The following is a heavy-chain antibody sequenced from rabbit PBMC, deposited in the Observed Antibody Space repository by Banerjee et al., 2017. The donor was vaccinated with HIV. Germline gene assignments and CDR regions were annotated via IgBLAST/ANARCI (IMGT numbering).Heavy chain of an antibody. CDR1: GFSFSDKAV. D-gene: IGHD1-1*01. CDR2: INAITGRA. CDR3: ARNYVNAFDP. J-gene: IGHJ2*01. Sequence: QEQLLESGGGLVKPDGSLKLSCTASGFSFSDKAVMCWVRQAPGKGLEWIACINAITGRAVYASWAKGRFPFSKTSSTKVTLQMTSLTAADTATYVCARNYVNAFDPRGQGTLVTVS. V-gene: IGHV1S45*01.